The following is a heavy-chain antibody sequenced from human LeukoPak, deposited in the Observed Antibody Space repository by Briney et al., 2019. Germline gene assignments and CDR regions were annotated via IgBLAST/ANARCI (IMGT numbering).Heavy chain of an antibody. V-gene: IGHV3-23*01. D-gene: IGHD1-26*01. CDR3: ARVDSGNYDY. CDR1: GFRFSSYV. Sequence: PGGSLRLSCAASGFRFSSYVMSWVRQAPGKGLEYVSSIAGSYGASYYADPVKGRFTISRDNSKNTLFLQMNSLRVEDTALYYCARVDSGNYDYWGQGTLLTVSS. CDR2: IAGSYGAS. J-gene: IGHJ4*02.